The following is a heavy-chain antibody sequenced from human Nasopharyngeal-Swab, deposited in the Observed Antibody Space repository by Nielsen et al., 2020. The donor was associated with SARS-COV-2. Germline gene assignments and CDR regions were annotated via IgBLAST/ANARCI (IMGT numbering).Heavy chain of an antibody. CDR2: IYYSGST. V-gene: IGHV4-61*01. CDR3: ARQSDYYYYGMDV. Sequence: SETLSLTCAVSGYSISSGYYWSWIRQPPGKGLQWIGYIYYSGSTNYNPSLKSRVTISVDTSKNQFSLKLSSVTAADTAVYYCARQSDYYYYGMDVWGQGTTVTVSS. J-gene: IGHJ6*02. CDR1: GYSISSGYY.